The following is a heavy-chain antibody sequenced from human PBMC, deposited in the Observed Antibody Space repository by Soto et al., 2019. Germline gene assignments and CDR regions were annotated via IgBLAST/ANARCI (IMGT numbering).Heavy chain of an antibody. CDR3: ARYSNGKNGENWFDL. V-gene: IGHV1-18*01. J-gene: IGHJ5*02. CDR2: ISAYNGNT. Sequence: ASVKVSCKASGSTFTSYGISWVRQAPGQGLEWMGWISAYNGNTNYAQKLQGRVTMTTDTSTSTAYMELRSLRSDDTAVYYCARYSNGKNGENWFDLWGQGTLVTGSS. D-gene: IGHD1-26*01. CDR1: GSTFTSYG.